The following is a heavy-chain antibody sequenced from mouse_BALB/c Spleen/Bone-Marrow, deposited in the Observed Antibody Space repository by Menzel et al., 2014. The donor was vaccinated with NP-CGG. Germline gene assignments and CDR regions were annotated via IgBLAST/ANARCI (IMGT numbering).Heavy chain of an antibody. Sequence: EVQRVESGPELVKPGASVKISCKASGYSFTGYFMNWMKQSHGKSLEWIGRINPYNGDPFYNQKFKGKATLTVDKSSSTAHMELLSLTSEDSAVYYCGRGNYDYDSWFGYWGQGTLVTVSA. V-gene: IGHV1-37*01. CDR1: GYSFTGYF. CDR3: GRGNYDYDSWFGY. D-gene: IGHD2-4*01. CDR2: INPYNGDP. J-gene: IGHJ3*01.